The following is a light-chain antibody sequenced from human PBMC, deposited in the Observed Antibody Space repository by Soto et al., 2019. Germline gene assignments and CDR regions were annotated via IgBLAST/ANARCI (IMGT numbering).Light chain of an antibody. Sequence: EIVLTQSPGTLSLSPGERATLSCRASQSVSSSYLAWYQQRPGQAPKLLISGASSRATGVPDRFSGSGSGTDFTLTINRLEPEDFAVYYCQQYGNSPTTFGQGTKVDIK. CDR2: GAS. J-gene: IGKJ1*01. V-gene: IGKV3-20*01. CDR3: QQYGNSPTT. CDR1: QSVSSSY.